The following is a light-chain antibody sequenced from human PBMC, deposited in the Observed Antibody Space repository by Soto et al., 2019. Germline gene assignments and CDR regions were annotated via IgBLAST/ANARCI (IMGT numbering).Light chain of an antibody. V-gene: IGKV1-9*01. CDR1: QDIRNF. CDR3: QYLNTFSPIT. Sequence: DIRLTQSPSFLSASLGDRVTLTCRASQDIRNFLAWYQQHPGTAPRLLMYSASTPHSGVSSRFSAAGSGTEFTLTISSLQPEDSATYFCQYLNTFSPITFGGGTKVEI. J-gene: IGKJ4*01. CDR2: SAS.